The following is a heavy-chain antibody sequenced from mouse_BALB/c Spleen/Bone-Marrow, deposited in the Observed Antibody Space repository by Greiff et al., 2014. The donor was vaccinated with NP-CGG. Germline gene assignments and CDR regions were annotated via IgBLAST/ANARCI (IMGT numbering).Heavy chain of an antibody. CDR3: ARTYGSSYFVY. Sequence: QVHVKQSGPELVKPGASVKISCRASGYAFSSSWMNWVKQRPGQGLEWIGRIYPGDGDTNYNGKFKGRATLTADKSSSTAYMQLSSLTSVDSAVYFCARTYGSSYFVYWGQGTLVTASA. D-gene: IGHD1-1*01. V-gene: IGHV1-82*01. J-gene: IGHJ3*01. CDR2: IYPGDGDT. CDR1: GYAFSSSW.